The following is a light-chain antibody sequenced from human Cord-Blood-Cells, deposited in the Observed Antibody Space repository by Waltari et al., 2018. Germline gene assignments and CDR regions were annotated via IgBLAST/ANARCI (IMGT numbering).Light chain of an antibody. V-gene: IGKV1-39*01. CDR3: QQSYSTPGT. J-gene: IGKJ1*01. Sequence: DIQMTQSPSSLSASVGDRVTITCRASQSISSYLNWYQQKPGKAPKRLIYAASSWQSGVPSRFSGSGSGTDFTLTISSLQPEDVATYYCQQSYSTPGTCGQGTKVEIK. CDR1: QSISSY. CDR2: AAS.